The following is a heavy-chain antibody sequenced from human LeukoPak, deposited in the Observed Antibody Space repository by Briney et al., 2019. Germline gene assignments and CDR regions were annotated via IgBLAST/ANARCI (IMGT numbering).Heavy chain of an antibody. CDR1: GGSVSSGSYY. V-gene: IGHV4-61*01. J-gene: IGHJ4*02. CDR2: IYYSGST. CDR3: ASEGYSSSWTHTFDY. Sequence: SETLSLTCTVSGGSVSSGSYYWSWIRQPPGKGLEWIGYIYYSGSTNYNPSLKSRVTISVDTSKNQFSLKLSSVTAVDTAVYYCASEGYSSSWTHTFDYWGQGTLVTVSS. D-gene: IGHD6-13*01.